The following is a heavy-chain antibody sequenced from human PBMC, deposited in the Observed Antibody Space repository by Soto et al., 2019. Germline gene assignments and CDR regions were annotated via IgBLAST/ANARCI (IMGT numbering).Heavy chain of an antibody. Sequence: QVQLQQWGAGLLKPSETLSLTCAVYGGSFSGYYWSWIRQPPGKGLEWIGEINHSGSTNYNPSRKSRVTISVDTSKNQFSLKLSSVTAADTAVYYCARTGQWLPFDYWGQGTLVTVSS. CDR2: INHSGST. CDR1: GGSFSGYY. CDR3: ARTGQWLPFDY. D-gene: IGHD3-22*01. V-gene: IGHV4-34*01. J-gene: IGHJ4*02.